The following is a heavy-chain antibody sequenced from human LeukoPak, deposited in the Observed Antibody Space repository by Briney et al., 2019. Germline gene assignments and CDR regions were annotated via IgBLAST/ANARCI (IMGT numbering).Heavy chain of an antibody. D-gene: IGHD1-26*01. Sequence: PGGSLRLSCAASAFTFNNYAMSWVRQAPGKGLEWVSGIFGSGGTTYYADSVKGRFTISRDNSKNTVYLQMHSLGAEDTAVYYCAHNKSGSYKFDYWGQGTLVTVSS. CDR3: AHNKSGSYKFDY. J-gene: IGHJ4*02. V-gene: IGHV3-23*01. CDR1: AFTFNNYA. CDR2: IFGSGGTT.